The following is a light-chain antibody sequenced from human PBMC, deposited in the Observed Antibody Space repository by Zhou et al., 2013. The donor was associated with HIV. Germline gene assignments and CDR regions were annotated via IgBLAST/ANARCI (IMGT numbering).Light chain of an antibody. CDR1: QSVSSN. Sequence: EIVMTQSPATLSVSPGERATLSCRASQSVSSNLAWYQQKPGQAPRLLIYDTSTRATGSPARLSGSGSGTDFTLTISSMQSEDFAVYYCQQYNKWPRTFGQGTKVEIE. CDR3: QQYNKWPRT. CDR2: DTS. V-gene: IGKV3-15*01. J-gene: IGKJ1*01.